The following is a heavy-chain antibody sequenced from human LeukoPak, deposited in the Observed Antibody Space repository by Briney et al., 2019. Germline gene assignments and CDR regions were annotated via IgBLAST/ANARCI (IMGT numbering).Heavy chain of an antibody. CDR1: GVSISSGDYY. CDR2: MYYSGST. D-gene: IGHD3-22*01. CDR3: ARPYYYDSRIDP. J-gene: IGHJ5*02. Sequence: SQTLSLTCTVSGVSISSGDYYWSWIRQPPGKGLEWIAYMYYSGSTYYNPSLKSRVTMSADTSKNQLSLKLSSVTAADTAVYYCARPYYYDSRIDPWGQGILVTVSS. V-gene: IGHV4-30-4*01.